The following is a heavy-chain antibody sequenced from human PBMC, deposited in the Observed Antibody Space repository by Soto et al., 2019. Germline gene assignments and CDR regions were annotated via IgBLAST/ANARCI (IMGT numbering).Heavy chain of an antibody. CDR2: INAGSGNT. J-gene: IGHJ6*02. CDR1: GGTLSSYT. CDR3: ASDYDILTGPPYYGMDV. Sequence: GASVKVSCKASGGTLSSYTISWVRQAPGQRLEWMGWINAGSGNTKYSQKFQGRVTITRDTSASTAYMELSSLRSEDTAVYYCASDYDILTGPPYYGMDVWGQGTTVTVSS. V-gene: IGHV1-3*01. D-gene: IGHD3-9*01.